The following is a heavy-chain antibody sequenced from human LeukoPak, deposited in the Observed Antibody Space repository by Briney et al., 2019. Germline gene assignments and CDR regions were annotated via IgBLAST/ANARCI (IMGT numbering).Heavy chain of an antibody. CDR1: GGSLSSYY. CDR2: IYYSGST. CDR3: ARDHQYCSSTSCYTPWYYYYYMDV. Sequence: SETLSLTCTVSGGSLSSYYWSWIRQPPGKGLEWIGYIYYSGSTNYNPSLKSRVTISVDTSKNQFSLKLSSVTAADTAVYYCARDHQYCSSTSCYTPWYYYYYMDVWGKGTTVTVSS. D-gene: IGHD2-2*02. J-gene: IGHJ6*03. V-gene: IGHV4-59*12.